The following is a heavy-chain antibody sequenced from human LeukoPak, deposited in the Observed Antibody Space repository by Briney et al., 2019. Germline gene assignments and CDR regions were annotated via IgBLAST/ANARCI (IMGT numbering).Heavy chain of an antibody. CDR1: GFTFSSYS. Sequence: GGSLRLSCAASGFTFSSYSMNWVRQAPGKGLEWVSSISSSSYIYYADSVKGRFTISRDNAKNSLYLQMNCLRAEDTAVYYCARVSGIAARQGKDWFDPWGQGTLVTVSS. CDR3: ARVSGIAARQGKDWFDP. D-gene: IGHD6-6*01. J-gene: IGHJ5*02. CDR2: ISSSSYI. V-gene: IGHV3-21*01.